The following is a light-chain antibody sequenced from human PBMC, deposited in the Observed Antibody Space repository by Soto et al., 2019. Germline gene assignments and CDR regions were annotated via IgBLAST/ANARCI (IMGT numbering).Light chain of an antibody. Sequence: EIVLTQSPGTLSLSPGEXXXLSXXASQXVSSXXLAWYQQKPGQAPRLLIYGASSRATGIPDRFSGSGSGTDFTLTISRLEPEDFAVYYCQQYGSSPGTFGQGTKVEIK. CDR2: GAS. V-gene: IGKV3-20*01. CDR3: QQYGSSPGT. J-gene: IGKJ1*01. CDR1: QXVSSXX.